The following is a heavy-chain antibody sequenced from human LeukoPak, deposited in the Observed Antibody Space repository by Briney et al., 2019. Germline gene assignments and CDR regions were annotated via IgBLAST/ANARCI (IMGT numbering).Heavy chain of an antibody. CDR3: ARAGGIAVAGEYYYYYGMDV. D-gene: IGHD6-19*01. CDR2: IYTSGST. Sequence: SETLSLTCTVSGGSISSYYWNWIRRPAGKGLEWMGRIYTSGSTNYNACLKSRVTMSVDTSKNQFSLKLRSVTAVHTAVYYCARAGGIAVAGEYYYYYGMDVWGQGTTVTVSS. V-gene: IGHV4-4*07. J-gene: IGHJ6*02. CDR1: GGSISSYY.